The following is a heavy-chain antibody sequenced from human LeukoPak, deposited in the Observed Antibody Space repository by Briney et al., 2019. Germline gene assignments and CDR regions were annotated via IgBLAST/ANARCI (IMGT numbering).Heavy chain of an antibody. J-gene: IGHJ4*02. CDR2: ISGSGGST. CDR3: AKIPDVSDY. Sequence: GGSLRLSCAASGFTFSSYAMSWVRQAPGKGLEWVSAISGSGGSTYYADSVKGRFTTSRDNSKNTLYLQMSSLRVEDTAVYYCAKIPDVSDYWGQGTLVTVSS. D-gene: IGHD5/OR15-5a*01. V-gene: IGHV3-23*01. CDR1: GFTFSSYA.